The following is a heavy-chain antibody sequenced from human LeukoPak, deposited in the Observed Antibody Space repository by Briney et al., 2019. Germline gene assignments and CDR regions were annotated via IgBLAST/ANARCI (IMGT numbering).Heavy chain of an antibody. J-gene: IGHJ4*02. Sequence: GGSLRLSCAASEFIVRANYMSWVRQAPGKGLEWVSLIYSGGSTYYADSVKGRFTISRDSSKNILHLQMNTLRAEDTAVYYCARDFDRYYFDYWGQGTLVTVSS. V-gene: IGHV3-66*01. CDR3: ARDFDRYYFDY. D-gene: IGHD3-9*01. CDR1: EFIVRANY. CDR2: IYSGGST.